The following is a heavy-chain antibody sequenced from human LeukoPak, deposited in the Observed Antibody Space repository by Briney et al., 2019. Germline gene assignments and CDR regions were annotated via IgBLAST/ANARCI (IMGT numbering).Heavy chain of an antibody. CDR1: GYTFTSYY. J-gene: IGHJ4*02. D-gene: IGHD2-15*01. CDR3: ARGAPNAMLPDPVHDY. CDR2: INPSGGST. Sequence: ASVKVSCKASGYTFTSYYMHLVRQAPGQGLEWMGIINPSGGSTSYAQKFPGRATMTRDTSTSTVYMELSSLRSEDTAVYYCARGAPNAMLPDPVHDYWGQGTLVTVSS. V-gene: IGHV1-46*01.